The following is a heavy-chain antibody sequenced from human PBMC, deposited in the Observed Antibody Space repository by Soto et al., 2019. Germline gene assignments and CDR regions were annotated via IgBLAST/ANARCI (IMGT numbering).Heavy chain of an antibody. V-gene: IGHV3-23*01. D-gene: IGHD6-19*01. CDR3: AKGERQWLVKLRCVYFQH. Sequence: EVQLLESGGGLVQPGGSLRLSCAASGFTFSSYAMSWVRQAPGKGLEWVSAISGSGGSTYYADSVKGRSTISRDNTKTTLYRQMNSLRAEDTAVYYCAKGERQWLVKLRCVYFQHWGQGTLVTVSS. CDR2: ISGSGGST. CDR1: GFTFSSYA. J-gene: IGHJ1*01.